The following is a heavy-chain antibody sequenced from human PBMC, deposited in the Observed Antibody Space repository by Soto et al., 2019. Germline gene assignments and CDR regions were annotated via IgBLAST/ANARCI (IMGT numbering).Heavy chain of an antibody. V-gene: IGHV4-39*07. D-gene: IGHD6-13*01. CDR2: IYYSGST. CDR1: GGSISSSSYY. J-gene: IGHJ5*02. CDR3: ARVFRAAAGTKGGWFDP. Sequence: PSETLSLTCTVSGGSISSSSYYWGWIRQPPGKGLEWIGSIYYSGSTYYNPSLKSRVTISVDTSKNQFSLKLSSVTAADTAVYYCARVFRAAAGTKGGWFDPWGQGTLVTVSS.